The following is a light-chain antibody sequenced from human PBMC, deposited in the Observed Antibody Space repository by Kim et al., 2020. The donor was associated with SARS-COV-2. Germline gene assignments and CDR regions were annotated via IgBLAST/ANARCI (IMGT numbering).Light chain of an antibody. CDR2: RTS. J-gene: IGKJ2*01. CDR1: QTVSTY. CDR3: QQYSTSYFT. Sequence: SASVGDTVTITCRASQTVSTYLAWYQQKPGKAPKLLIYRTSTLENGIPARFSGSGSGTEFTLTISSLQPDHLATYYCQQYSTSYFTFAQGTKLEI. V-gene: IGKV1-5*03.